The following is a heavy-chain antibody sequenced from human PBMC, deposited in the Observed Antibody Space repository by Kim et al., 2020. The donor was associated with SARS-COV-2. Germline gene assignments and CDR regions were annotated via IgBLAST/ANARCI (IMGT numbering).Heavy chain of an antibody. CDR3: AKQRKMWGAVGIY. D-gene: IGHD3-16*01. Sequence: SADPVKGRFTISRDNSKNTLYLQMNSLRAEYTAVYYCAKQRKMWGAVGIYWGQGTLVTVSS. J-gene: IGHJ4*02. V-gene: IGHV3-23*01.